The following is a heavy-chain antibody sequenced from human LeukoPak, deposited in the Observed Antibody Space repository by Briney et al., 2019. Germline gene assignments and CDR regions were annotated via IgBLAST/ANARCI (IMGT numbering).Heavy chain of an antibody. D-gene: IGHD1/OR15-1a*01. J-gene: IGHJ4*02. V-gene: IGHV3-53*01. CDR3: WRNNGVNLWRGLQFDY. CDR2: IYSGGST. Sequence: GGSLRLSCAASGFTVSSNYMSWVRQAPAKGLEGVSVIYSGGSTYYADSVKGRFTISRDNSKNTLYLQMNSLRGDDTAVYYCWRNNGVNLWRGLQFDYWGQGTLVTVSS. CDR1: GFTVSSNY.